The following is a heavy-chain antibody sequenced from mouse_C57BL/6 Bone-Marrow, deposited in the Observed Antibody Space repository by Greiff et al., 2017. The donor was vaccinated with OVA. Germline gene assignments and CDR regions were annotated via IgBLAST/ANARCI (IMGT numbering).Heavy chain of an antibody. CDR3: ARGGIVTTIDY. CDR1: GFTFSSYA. D-gene: IGHD2-5*01. Sequence: EVQGVESGGGLVKPGGSLKLSCAASGFTFSSYAMSWVRQTPEKRLEWVATISDGGSYTYYPDNVKGRFTISRDNAKNNLYLQMSHLKSEDTAMYYCARGGIVTTIDYWGQGTTLTVSS. J-gene: IGHJ2*01. V-gene: IGHV5-4*01. CDR2: ISDGGSYT.